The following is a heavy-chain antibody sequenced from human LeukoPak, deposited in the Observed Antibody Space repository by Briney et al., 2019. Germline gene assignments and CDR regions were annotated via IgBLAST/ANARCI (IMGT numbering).Heavy chain of an antibody. V-gene: IGHV4-59*01. CDR2: IYYSGST. D-gene: IGHD6-19*01. Sequence: SETLSLTCTVSGGSISSYYWSWIRQPPGKGLEWIGYIYYSGSTNYNPSLKSRVTISVDTSKNQFSLKLSSVTAADTAVYYCATGRQQWLVSDWGQGTLVTVSS. CDR1: GGSISSYY. CDR3: ATGRQQWLVSD. J-gene: IGHJ4*02.